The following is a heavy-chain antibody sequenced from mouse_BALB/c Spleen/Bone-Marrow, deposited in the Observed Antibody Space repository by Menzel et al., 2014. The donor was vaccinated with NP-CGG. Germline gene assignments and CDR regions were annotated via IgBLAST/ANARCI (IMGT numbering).Heavy chain of an antibody. V-gene: IGHV2-9-2*01. Sequence: VQGVESGPGLVAPSQSLSITCTVSGFSLSSYDISWIRQPPGKGLEWLGIIWTGGGTNYNSAFMSRLSITKDNSKSQVFLKMNSLQTDDTAIYYCVREGGYAMDYWVQGTSVTVSS. CDR3: VREGGYAMDY. CDR1: GFSLSSYD. CDR2: IWTGGGT. J-gene: IGHJ4*01.